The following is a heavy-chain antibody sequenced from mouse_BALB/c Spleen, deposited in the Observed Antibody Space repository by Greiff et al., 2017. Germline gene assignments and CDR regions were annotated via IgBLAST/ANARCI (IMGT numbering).Heavy chain of an antibody. D-gene: IGHD2-4*01. CDR3: ARDGIYYDYENYFDY. J-gene: IGHJ2*01. V-gene: IGHV5-6-5*01. CDR2: ISSGGST. CDR1: GFTFSSYA. Sequence: EVKLVESGGGLVKPGGSLKLSCAASGFTFSSYAMSWVRQTPEKRLEWVASISSGGSTYYPDSVKGRFTISRDNARNILYLQMSSLRSEDTAMYYCARDGIYYDYENYFDYWGQGTTLTVSS.